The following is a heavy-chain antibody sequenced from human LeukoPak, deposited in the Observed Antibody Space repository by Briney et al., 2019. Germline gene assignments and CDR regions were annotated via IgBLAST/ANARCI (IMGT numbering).Heavy chain of an antibody. CDR2: INHSGST. CDR1: GFTFDDYG. J-gene: IGHJ5*02. Sequence: GSLRLSCAASGFTFDDYGMSWIRQPPGKGLEWIGEINHSGSTNYNPSLKSRATISVDTSKNQFSLKLSSVTAADTAVYYCARGKSGSSWTRWFDPWGQGTLVTVSS. CDR3: ARGKSGSSWTRWFDP. D-gene: IGHD6-13*01. V-gene: IGHV4-34*01.